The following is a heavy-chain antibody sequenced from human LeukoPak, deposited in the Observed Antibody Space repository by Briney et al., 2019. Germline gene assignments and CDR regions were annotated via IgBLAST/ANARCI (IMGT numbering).Heavy chain of an antibody. D-gene: IGHD3-22*01. CDR2: ISSSGGTI. CDR1: GFTFSSYE. V-gene: IGHV3-48*03. Sequence: GGSLRLSCAASGFTFSSYEMNWVRQAPGKGLEWVSYISSSGGTIHYGDSVKGRFTISRDNAKNSLYLQMNSLRAEDTAVYYCARAPYYYDSSGYFQHWGQGTLVTVSS. J-gene: IGHJ1*01. CDR3: ARAPYYYDSSGYFQH.